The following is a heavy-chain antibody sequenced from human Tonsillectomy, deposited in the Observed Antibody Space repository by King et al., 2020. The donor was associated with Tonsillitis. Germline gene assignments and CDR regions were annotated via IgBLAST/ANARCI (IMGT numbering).Heavy chain of an antibody. Sequence: QLVQSGAEVKKPGASVKVSCKASGYTFTSYGISWVRQAPGQGLEWMGWISAYNGNTNYAQKLQGRGTMTTDTSTSTAYMELRGLRSDDTAVYYCARRNRIVGATGLTADAFDIWGQGTMVTVSS. J-gene: IGHJ3*02. V-gene: IGHV1-18*01. CDR1: GYTFTSYG. CDR2: ISAYNGNT. CDR3: ARRNRIVGATGLTADAFDI. D-gene: IGHD1-26*01.